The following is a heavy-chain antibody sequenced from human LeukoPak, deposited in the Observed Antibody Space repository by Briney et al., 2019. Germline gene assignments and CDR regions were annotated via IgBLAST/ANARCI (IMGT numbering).Heavy chain of an antibody. D-gene: IGHD5-24*01. Sequence: PGESLKISCRVSGYAFASYWIGWVRQVPGKGLEWMGRIDPSDSYTNYGPSFQGHVTISTDKSINTAYLQWSSLKASDTAMYYCAREMATFYYFYGMDVWGQGSTVTVSS. J-gene: IGHJ6*02. CDR2: IDPSDSYT. V-gene: IGHV5-10-1*01. CDR1: GYAFASYW. CDR3: AREMATFYYFYGMDV.